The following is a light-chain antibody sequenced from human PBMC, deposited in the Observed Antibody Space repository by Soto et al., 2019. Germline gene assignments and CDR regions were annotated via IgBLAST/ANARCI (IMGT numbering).Light chain of an antibody. V-gene: IGKV3-15*01. CDR2: GAS. CDR1: QSVSNN. CDR3: QQYDKWPGT. J-gene: IGKJ1*01. Sequence: EIVLTQSPGTLSLSPVERATLSCRASQSVSNNYLAWYQQKPGQAPRLIINGASTRATGIPARFSGSGSGTEFTLTISSLQSEDSAVYYCQQYDKWPGTFGQGTKVDNK.